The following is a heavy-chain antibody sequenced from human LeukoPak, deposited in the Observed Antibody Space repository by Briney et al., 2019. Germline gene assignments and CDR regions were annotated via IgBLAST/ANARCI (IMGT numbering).Heavy chain of an antibody. Sequence: GGSLRLSCAASGFTFSSYSMNWVRQAPGKGLEWVANIKQDGSEKYYVDSVKGRFTISRDNAKNSLYLQVNSLRAEDTAVYYCARDPRGYYYDSSGYFDYWGQGTLVTVSS. CDR2: IKQDGSEK. CDR3: ARDPRGYYYDSSGYFDY. J-gene: IGHJ4*02. D-gene: IGHD3-22*01. V-gene: IGHV3-7*01. CDR1: GFTFSSYS.